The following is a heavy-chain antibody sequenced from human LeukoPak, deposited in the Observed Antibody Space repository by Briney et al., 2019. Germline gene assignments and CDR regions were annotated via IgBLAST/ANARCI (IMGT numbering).Heavy chain of an antibody. D-gene: IGHD4-17*01. CDR3: ASIYDYGDYVGAFDI. CDR1: GGSISSGDYY. CDR2: IYYSGST. Sequence: PSETLSLTCTVSGGSISSGDYYWSWIRQPPGKGLEWIGYIYYSGSTYYNPSLKSRVTISVGTSKNQFSLKLSSVTAADTAVYYCASIYDYGDYVGAFDIWGQGTMVTVSS. J-gene: IGHJ3*02. V-gene: IGHV4-30-4*01.